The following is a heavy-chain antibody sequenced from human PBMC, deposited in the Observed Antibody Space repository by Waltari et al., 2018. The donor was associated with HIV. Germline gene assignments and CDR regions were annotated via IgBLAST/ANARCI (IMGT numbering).Heavy chain of an antibody. V-gene: IGHV3-33*01. Sequence: SGGGVVQPGRSLRLSCAASGFTFSNFAMHWVRQAPGKGLEWVAVIWYDGDNKYYADSVKGRFTISRDNSKNTLYLQMNSLRVEDTAVYYCARGGYYYDISGYYHYWGQGTLVTVSS. CDR2: IWYDGDNK. D-gene: IGHD3-22*01. CDR1: GFTFSNFA. J-gene: IGHJ4*02. CDR3: ARGGYYYDISGYYHY.